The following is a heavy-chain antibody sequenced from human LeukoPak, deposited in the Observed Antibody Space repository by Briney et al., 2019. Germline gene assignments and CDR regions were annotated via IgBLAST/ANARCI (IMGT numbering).Heavy chain of an antibody. CDR1: GGSIRSKTYY. CDR3: ARHFGQLAPFEL. V-gene: IGHV4-39*01. D-gene: IGHD3/OR15-3a*01. J-gene: IGHJ4*02. CDR2: IYYSGFS. Sequence: SETLSLTCTVAGGSIRSKTYYWAWIRQPPGKGLEWIGSIYYSGFSFHNPSLESRVTMSIDTSKNQLSLNLTSVTAADTAVYYCARHFGQLAPFELWGQGTLVTVSS.